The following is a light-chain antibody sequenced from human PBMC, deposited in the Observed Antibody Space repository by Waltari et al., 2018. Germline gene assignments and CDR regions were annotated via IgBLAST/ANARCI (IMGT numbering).Light chain of an antibody. V-gene: IGLV1-44*01. CDR2: GNS. J-gene: IGLJ3*02. CDR3: STWDYSLSIWV. Sequence: QSALTQEASVSGPVGQKVTLSCTGNSNNIGSHAVGWYQQISHGAPKTVMFGNSLPSGIPDLFPGATCGTTDSVTISGLKPEDEADYYCSTWDYSLSIWVFGGGTKLTVL. CDR1: SNNIGSHA.